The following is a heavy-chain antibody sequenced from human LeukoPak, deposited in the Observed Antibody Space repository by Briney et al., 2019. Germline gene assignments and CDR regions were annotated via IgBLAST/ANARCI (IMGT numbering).Heavy chain of an antibody. J-gene: IGHJ6*02. CDR3: ARCYHYYGMDV. CDR1: GGSISSYY. V-gene: IGHV4-59*08. CDR2: IYYSGST. Sequence: SETLSLTCTVSGGSISSYYWSWIRQPPGKGLEWIGYIYYSGSTNYNPSLKSRVTISVDTSKNQFSLKLSSVTAADTAVYYCARCYHYYGMDVWGQGTTVTVSS.